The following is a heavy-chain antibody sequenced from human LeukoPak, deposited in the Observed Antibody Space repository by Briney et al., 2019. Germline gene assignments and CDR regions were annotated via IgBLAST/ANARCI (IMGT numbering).Heavy chain of an antibody. D-gene: IGHD3-16*02. V-gene: IGHV7-4-1*02. CDR3: ARAFQSLGGLSLPDY. J-gene: IGHJ4*02. CDR1: GYTFTNYA. CDR2: IHPSTGNP. Sequence: ASVKASCKASGYTFTNYAMNWVRQAPGQGLEWMGWIHPSTGNPTYAQGFTGRFVFSLDTSVSTTYLQIISLKAEDTAVYYCARAFQSLGGLSLPDYWGQGTLVTVSS.